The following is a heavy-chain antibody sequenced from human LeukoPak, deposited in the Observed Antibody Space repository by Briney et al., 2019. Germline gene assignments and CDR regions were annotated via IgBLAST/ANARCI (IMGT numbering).Heavy chain of an antibody. CDR1: GFTFSIYS. D-gene: IGHD2-2*01. J-gene: IGHJ5*02. CDR3: AREGRPYCSSISCYGGFDP. CDR2: ISSSNSYI. Sequence: GGSLRLSCAASGFTFSIYSMNWVRQAPGKGLEWVSSISSSNSYIYYADSVKGRFTISRDNAKSSLFLQMNSLRAEDTAVYYCAREGRPYCSSISCYGGFDPWGQGTLVTVSS. V-gene: IGHV3-21*01.